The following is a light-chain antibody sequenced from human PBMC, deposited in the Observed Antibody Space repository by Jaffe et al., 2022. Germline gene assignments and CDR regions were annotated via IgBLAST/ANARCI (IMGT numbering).Light chain of an antibody. Sequence: DVQMTQSPPTLSASLGDRVAITCRASQNIGSWLAWYQQKPGKAPKLLIYKASTLKSGVPSRFSGSGSGTEFTLTISSLQPDDFAIYYCQQYNGYSLFGQGTKLEIK. CDR3: QQYNGYSL. CDR2: KAS. CDR1: QNIGSW. V-gene: IGKV1-5*03. J-gene: IGKJ2*01.